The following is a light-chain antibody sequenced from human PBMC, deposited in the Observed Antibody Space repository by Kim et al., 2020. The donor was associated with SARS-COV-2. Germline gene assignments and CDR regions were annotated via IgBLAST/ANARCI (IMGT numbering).Light chain of an antibody. CDR3: AAWDDSLSGWV. J-gene: IGLJ3*02. CDR2: RNN. V-gene: IGLV1-47*01. CDR1: SSNIGSNY. Sequence: GQRVTNSCSGSSSNIGSNYVTWYQQRPGTAPKLLIYRNNQRPSGVPDRFSGSKSGTSASLAISGLRSEDEADYYCAAWDDSLSGWVFGGGTQLTVL.